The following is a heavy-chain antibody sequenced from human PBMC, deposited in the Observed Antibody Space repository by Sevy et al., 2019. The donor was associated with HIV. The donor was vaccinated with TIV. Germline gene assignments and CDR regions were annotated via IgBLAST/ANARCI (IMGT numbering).Heavy chain of an antibody. CDR3: ASGRDSSGRPGY. Sequence: GGSLRLSCAASGFTFGSYIMNWVRQAPGKGLEWVSYISSSSSTIYYAASVKGRLTISRNMAKNPLYLQMNSLRDEDTAVYYCASGRDSSGRPGYWGQGTLVTVSS. D-gene: IGHD6-19*01. CDR2: ISSSSSTI. J-gene: IGHJ4*02. V-gene: IGHV3-48*02. CDR1: GFTFGSYI.